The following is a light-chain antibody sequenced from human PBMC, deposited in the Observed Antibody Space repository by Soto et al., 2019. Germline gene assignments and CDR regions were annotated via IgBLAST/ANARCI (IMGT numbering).Light chain of an antibody. CDR3: QTWGTGIVV. CDR2: LNSDGSH. V-gene: IGLV4-69*01. J-gene: IGLJ2*01. Sequence: QPVLTQSPSASASLGASVKLTCTLSSGHSNYAIAWHQQQPEKGPRYLMKLNSDGSHSKGDGIPDRFSGSSSGAERYVTISSLQSEDEADYYCQTWGTGIVVFGGGTKLTVL. CDR1: SGHSNYA.